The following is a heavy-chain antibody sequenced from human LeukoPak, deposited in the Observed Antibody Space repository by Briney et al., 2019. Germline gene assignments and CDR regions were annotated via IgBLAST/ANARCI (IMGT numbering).Heavy chain of an antibody. CDR2: ISYDGSNK. Sequence: GGALRLSCAASGFHLSSYAMHWVRPAPGKGLEWVAVISYDGSNKYYADSVKGRFTISRDNSKNTLYLQMNSLRAEDTAVYYCATSGWYNYFDYWGQGTLVTVSS. V-gene: IGHV3-30-3*01. CDR3: ATSGWYNYFDY. CDR1: GFHLSSYA. D-gene: IGHD6-19*01. J-gene: IGHJ4*02.